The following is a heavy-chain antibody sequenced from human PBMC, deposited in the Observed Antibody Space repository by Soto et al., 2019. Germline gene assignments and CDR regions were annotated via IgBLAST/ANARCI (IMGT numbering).Heavy chain of an antibody. CDR2: IGTAGDT. CDR3: ARFYGDYVYDY. V-gene: IGHV3-13*01. D-gene: IGHD4-17*01. CDR1: GFTFSSYD. J-gene: IGHJ4*02. Sequence: GGSLRLSCAASGFTFSSYDMHWVRQATGKGLEWVSAIGTAGDTYYPGSVKGRFTISRENAKNSLYLQMNSLRAGDTAVYYCARFYGDYVYDYWGQGTLVTVSS.